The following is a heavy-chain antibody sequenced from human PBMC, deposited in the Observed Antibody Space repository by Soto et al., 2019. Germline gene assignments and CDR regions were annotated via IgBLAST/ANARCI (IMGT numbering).Heavy chain of an antibody. Sequence: GGSLTLSCAASGILVSSNYLSLVRQAPGKGLECVARINPDGSEKNYADSVKGRFIISRDNARSSIYLQMNGLSAEDTALYYCARDWGAWGQGTVVT. CDR3: ARDWGA. J-gene: IGHJ5*02. CDR1: GILVSSNY. V-gene: IGHV3-7*01. CDR2: INPDGSEK. D-gene: IGHD7-27*01.